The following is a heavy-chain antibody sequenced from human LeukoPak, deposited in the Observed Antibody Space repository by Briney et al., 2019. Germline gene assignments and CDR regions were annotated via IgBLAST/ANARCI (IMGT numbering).Heavy chain of an antibody. CDR1: GFTFSNYA. CDR2: ISSSGGNT. Sequence: GGSLRLPCAASGFTFSNYAMSWVRQAPGKGLEWVSTISSSGGNTYYADSVKGRFTISRDNSKNTLYLQMSSLRAEDTAVYYCARIRSGYYHDYWGQGTLVTVSS. CDR3: ARIRSGYYHDY. V-gene: IGHV3-23*01. D-gene: IGHD3-3*01. J-gene: IGHJ4*02.